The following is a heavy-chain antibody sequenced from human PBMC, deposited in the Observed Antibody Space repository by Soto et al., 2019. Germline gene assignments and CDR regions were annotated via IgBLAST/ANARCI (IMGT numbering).Heavy chain of an antibody. CDR1: GGTFSSYT. Sequence: QVQLVQSGAEVKKPGSSVKVSCKASGGTFSSYTISWVRQAPGQGLEWMGRLIPILGIANYAQKFQGRVTITADKSTSPADMELSSLRSEDTAVYYCARPTNPVISSSDNWFDPWGQGTLVTVSS. V-gene: IGHV1-69*02. D-gene: IGHD6-13*01. CDR2: LIPILGIA. J-gene: IGHJ5*02. CDR3: ARPTNPVISSSDNWFDP.